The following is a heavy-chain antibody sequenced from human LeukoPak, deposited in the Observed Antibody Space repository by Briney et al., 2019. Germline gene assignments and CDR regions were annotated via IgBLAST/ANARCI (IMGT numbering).Heavy chain of an antibody. CDR2: IYTSGST. D-gene: IGHD3-10*01. Sequence: PSETLSLTCTVSGDPGSSANYYWSWIRQPAGKGLEWIGRIYTSGSTNYNPSLKSRVTMSVDTSKNQFSLKLTSMTAADTAVYYCARSSGHYGSGSFGYSMDVWGQGTTVTVS. V-gene: IGHV4-61*02. CDR1: GDPGSSANYY. J-gene: IGHJ6*02. CDR3: ARSSGHYGSGSFGYSMDV.